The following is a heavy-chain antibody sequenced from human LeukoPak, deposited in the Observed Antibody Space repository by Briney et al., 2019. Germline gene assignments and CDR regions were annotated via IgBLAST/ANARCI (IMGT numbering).Heavy chain of an antibody. V-gene: IGHV3-30*18. Sequence: GGSLRLSCAASGFTFSSYGMHWVRQAPGKGLEWVAVISYDGSNKYYADSVKGRFTISRDNSKNTLYLQMNSLRAGDTAVYYCAKALGGAFDIWGQGTMVTVSS. CDR3: AKALGGAFDI. CDR1: GFTFSSYG. CDR2: ISYDGSNK. J-gene: IGHJ3*02.